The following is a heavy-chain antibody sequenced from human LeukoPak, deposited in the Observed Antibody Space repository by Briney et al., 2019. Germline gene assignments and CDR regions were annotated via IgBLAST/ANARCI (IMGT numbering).Heavy chain of an antibody. CDR1: GFSFSTYW. CDR3: ARLYSSSSSDY. CDR2: ITSDGSDT. J-gene: IGHJ4*02. V-gene: IGHV3-74*03. Sequence: GGSLRLSCAASGFSFSTYWMHWVRQAPGKGLVWVSRITSDGSDTTYADSVKGRFTISRDNAKNTLYPQMNSLRAEDTAVYYCARLYSSSSSDYWGQGTLVTVSS. D-gene: IGHD6-13*01.